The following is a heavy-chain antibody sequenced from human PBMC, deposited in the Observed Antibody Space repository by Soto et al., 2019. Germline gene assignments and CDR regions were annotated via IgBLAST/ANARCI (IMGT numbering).Heavy chain of an antibody. CDR2: IVPMLGTP. V-gene: IGHV1-69*13. CDR1: GGTFDNFI. Sequence: SVKVSCKASGGTFDNFIINWVRQTPGRGLEWMGGIVPMLGTPTYAEKFKGRVTISATGSTSTMYMEVTSLRSEDTAIYYCARNGTYSSSLSQYSGMDVWGQGTTVTVSS. D-gene: IGHD1-26*01. J-gene: IGHJ6*02. CDR3: ARNGTYSSSLSQYSGMDV.